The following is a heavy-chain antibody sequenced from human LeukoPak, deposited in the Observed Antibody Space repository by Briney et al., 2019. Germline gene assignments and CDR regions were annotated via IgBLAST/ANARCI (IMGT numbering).Heavy chain of an antibody. CDR2: INWNGGST. D-gene: IGHD3-3*01. Sequence: GGSLRLSCAASGFTFYDYGMSWVRQAPGKGLEWVSGINWNGGSTGYADSVKGRFTISRDNAKNSLYLQMNSLRAEDTALYYCARDSFFGVVISPAYYYYGMDVWGQGTTVTVSS. V-gene: IGHV3-20*04. CDR3: ARDSFFGVVISPAYYYYGMDV. J-gene: IGHJ6*02. CDR1: GFTFYDYG.